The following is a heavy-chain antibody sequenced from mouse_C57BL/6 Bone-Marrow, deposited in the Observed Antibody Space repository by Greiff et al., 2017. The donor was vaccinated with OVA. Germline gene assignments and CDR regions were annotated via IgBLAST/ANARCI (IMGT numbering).Heavy chain of an antibody. Sequence: QVQLQQSGAELVKPGASVKLSCKASGYTFTSYWMHWVKQRPGRGLEWIGRIDPNSGGTKYNEKFKSKATLTVDKPSSTAYMQLSSLTSEDSAVDYCASAKRTTEGAMDYWGQGTSVTVSS. D-gene: IGHD1-1*01. CDR3: ASAKRTTEGAMDY. CDR2: IDPNSGGT. CDR1: GYTFTSYW. V-gene: IGHV1-72*01. J-gene: IGHJ4*01.